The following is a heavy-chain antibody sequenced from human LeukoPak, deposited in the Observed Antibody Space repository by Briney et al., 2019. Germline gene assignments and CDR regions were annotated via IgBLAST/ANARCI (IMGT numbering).Heavy chain of an antibody. CDR1: GYTFTGYY. D-gene: IGHD1-26*01. CDR2: INPNSGDT. J-gene: IGHJ6*03. CDR3: ARGVLGGSYYYYYMDV. Sequence: ASVKVSCKASGYTFTGYYMHWGRQAPGQGLEWMGWINPNSGDTNYAQKFQGSVTMTRDTSISTAYMQRSRLRSDDTAVYYCARGVLGGSYYYYYMDVWGKGTTVTVSS. V-gene: IGHV1-2*02.